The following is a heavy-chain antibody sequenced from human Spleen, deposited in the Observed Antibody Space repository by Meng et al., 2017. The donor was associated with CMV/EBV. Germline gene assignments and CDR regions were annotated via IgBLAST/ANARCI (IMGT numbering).Heavy chain of an antibody. D-gene: IGHD3-22*01. Sequence: GGSLRLSCAASGFTFSSYAMSWVRQAPGKGLEWVSVIYSGGSSTYYADSVKGRFTISRDNSKNTLHLQMNSLRAEDTAVYYCAKLYYYDSSGFHGMDVWGQGTTVTVSS. CDR1: GFTFSSYA. V-gene: IGHV3-23*03. CDR2: IYSGGSST. J-gene: IGHJ6*02. CDR3: AKLYYYDSSGFHGMDV.